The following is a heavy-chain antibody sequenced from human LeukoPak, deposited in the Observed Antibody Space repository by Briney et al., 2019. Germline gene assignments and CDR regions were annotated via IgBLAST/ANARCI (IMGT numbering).Heavy chain of an antibody. CDR2: INPSGGST. Sequence: ASVKVSCKASGYPFTSYYMHWVRQAPGQGLEWMGIINPSGGSTSYAQKFQGRVTVTRDTSTSTVYMELSSLRSEDTAVYYCARGSGPLRPLDYWGQGTLVTVSS. CDR1: GYPFTSYY. D-gene: IGHD5-12*01. CDR3: ARGSGPLRPLDY. J-gene: IGHJ4*02. V-gene: IGHV1-46*01.